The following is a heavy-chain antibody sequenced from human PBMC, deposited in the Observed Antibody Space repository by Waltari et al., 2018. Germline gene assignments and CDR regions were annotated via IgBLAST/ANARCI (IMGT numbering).Heavy chain of an antibody. CDR3: ARHEASPLDP. V-gene: IGHV4-59*08. Sequence: QVQLQESGPGLVKPSETLSLTCTVSGGSISNYYWNWIRQSPGKGLEWIGYTYYTGRTSYNPSLKSRVTISLDTSKNQISLKLMSVTAADTAMYYCARHEASPLDPWGQGTLVTVSS. J-gene: IGHJ5*02. CDR2: TYYTGRT. CDR1: GGSISNYY.